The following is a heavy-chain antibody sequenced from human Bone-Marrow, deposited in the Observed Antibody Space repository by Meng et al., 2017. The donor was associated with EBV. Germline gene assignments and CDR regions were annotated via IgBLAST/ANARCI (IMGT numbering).Heavy chain of an antibody. V-gene: IGHV4-61*08. D-gene: IGHD6-6*01. Sequence: RLQVSAPGLVDPPETLSLTCAVSCGSVTRGGYYWIWIRPSPGKGLEWLCHVYYSGSTNYHPSLKSRVTMSVDTSKNQFSLRLRSLNAADTGVYYCAREGGFYSSSPDYWGPGTLVTVSS. CDR1: CGSVTRGGYY. CDR2: VYYSGST. J-gene: IGHJ4*02. CDR3: AREGGFYSSSPDY.